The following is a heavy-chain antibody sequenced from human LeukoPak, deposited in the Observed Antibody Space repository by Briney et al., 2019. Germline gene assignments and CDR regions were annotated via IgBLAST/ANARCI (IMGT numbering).Heavy chain of an antibody. CDR1: GYTFTAYY. Sequence: ASVKVSCKASGYTFTAYYIHWVRQAPGQGLEWMGGIIPIFGTANYAQKFQGRVTITTDESTSTAYMELTSLRSENTAVYYCARDPGDSSGYYSSRNYYFDSWGQGTLVTVSS. CDR3: ARDPGDSSGYYSSRNYYFDS. J-gene: IGHJ4*02. V-gene: IGHV1-69*05. D-gene: IGHD3-22*01. CDR2: IIPIFGTA.